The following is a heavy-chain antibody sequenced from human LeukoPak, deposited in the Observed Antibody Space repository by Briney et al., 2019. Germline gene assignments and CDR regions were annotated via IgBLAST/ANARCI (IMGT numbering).Heavy chain of an antibody. J-gene: IGHJ3*02. V-gene: IGHV1-69*13. CDR3: ARMVAAAGYDAFDI. CDR1: GYTFTSYD. CDR2: IIPIFGTA. Sequence: SVKVSCKASGYTFTSYDINWVRQATGQGLEWMGGIIPIFGTANYAQKFQGRVTITADESTSTAYMELSSLRSEDTAVYYCARMVAAAGYDAFDIWGQGTMVTVSS. D-gene: IGHD6-13*01.